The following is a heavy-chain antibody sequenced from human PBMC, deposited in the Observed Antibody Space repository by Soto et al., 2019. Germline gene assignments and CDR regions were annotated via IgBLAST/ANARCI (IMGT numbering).Heavy chain of an antibody. J-gene: IGHJ4*02. D-gene: IGHD3-10*01. CDR3: AGAPYYYASGY. Sequence: QVRLVQSGGGLVRPGGSLRLSCAASGFIFSDLYMTWIRQAPGKGLEWLSYISGGGETIHYADSVKGRFTVSRDNARRSLSLQMNSLRADDTAVYYCAGAPYYYASGYWGQGTLVTVSS. CDR2: ISGGGETI. CDR1: GFIFSDLY. V-gene: IGHV3-11*01.